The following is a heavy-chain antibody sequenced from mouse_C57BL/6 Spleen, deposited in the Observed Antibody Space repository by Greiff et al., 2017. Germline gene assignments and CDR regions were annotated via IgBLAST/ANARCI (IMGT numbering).Heavy chain of an antibody. CDR1: GYTFTSYW. V-gene: IGHV1-55*01. CDR3: ARWGDGAWFAD. CDR2: IYPGSGST. Sequence: QVQLQQPGAELVKPGASVKMSCKASGYTFTSYWITWVKQRPGQGLEWIGEIYPGSGSTNYKEKFKSKATLTVDTSSSTDYMQLSSLTSEDSAVYYCARWGDGAWFADWGKGTLVTVSA. J-gene: IGHJ3*01.